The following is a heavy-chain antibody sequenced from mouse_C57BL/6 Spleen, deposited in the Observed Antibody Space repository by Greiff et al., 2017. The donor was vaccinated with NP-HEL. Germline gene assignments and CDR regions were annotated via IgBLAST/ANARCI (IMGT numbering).Heavy chain of an antibody. CDR1: GYSITSDY. D-gene: IGHD1-1*01. CDR2: ISYSGST. Sequence: EVMLVESGPGLAKPSQTLSLTCSVTGYSITSDYWNWIRKFPGNKLEYMGYISYSGSTYYNPSLKSRISITRDTSKNQYYLQLNSVTTEDTATYYCARFRPTTVGLVGNAMDYWGQGTSVTVSS. J-gene: IGHJ4*01. CDR3: ARFRPTTVGLVGNAMDY. V-gene: IGHV3-8*01.